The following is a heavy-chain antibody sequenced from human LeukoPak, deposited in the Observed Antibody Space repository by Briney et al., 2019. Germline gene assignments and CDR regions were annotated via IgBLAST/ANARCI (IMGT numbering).Heavy chain of an antibody. D-gene: IGHD3-10*01. CDR3: ARLWFGELSFFDY. CDR1: GFTFSTYS. CDR2: ISSSSSTI. V-gene: IGHV3-48*02. Sequence: GGSLRLSCAASGFTFSTYSMTWVRQAPGKGLEWLSFISSSSSTIYYADSVKGRFTTSRDNAKNSLYLQMNSLRDEDTAVYYCARLWFGELSFFDYWGQGTLVTASS. J-gene: IGHJ4*01.